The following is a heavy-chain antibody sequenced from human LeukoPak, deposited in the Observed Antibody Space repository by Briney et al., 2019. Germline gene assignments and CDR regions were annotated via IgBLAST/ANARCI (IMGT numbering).Heavy chain of an antibody. Sequence: ASVKVSCKASGYTFTSYGISRVRQAPGQGLEWMGWISAYNGNTNYAQKLHGRVTMTTDTSTSTAYMELRSLRSDDTAVYYCARDEVFGEYYYYYGMDVWGQGTTVTVSS. V-gene: IGHV1-18*01. J-gene: IGHJ6*02. D-gene: IGHD3-3*01. CDR3: ARDEVFGEYYYYYGMDV. CDR1: GYTFTSYG. CDR2: ISAYNGNT.